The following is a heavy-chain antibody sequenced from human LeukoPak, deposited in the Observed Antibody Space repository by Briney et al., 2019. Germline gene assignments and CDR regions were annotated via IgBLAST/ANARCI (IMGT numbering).Heavy chain of an antibody. J-gene: IGHJ4*02. CDR3: ASGIAAAGTPFDY. D-gene: IGHD6-13*01. V-gene: IGHV1-69*05. Sequence: SVKVSCKASGGTFSSYAISWVRQAPGQGLEWMGGIIPIFGTANYAQKFQGRVTITTDESTSTAYMELSSLRSEDTAVYYCASGIAAAGTPFDYWGQGTLVTVSS. CDR1: GGTFSSYA. CDR2: IIPIFGTA.